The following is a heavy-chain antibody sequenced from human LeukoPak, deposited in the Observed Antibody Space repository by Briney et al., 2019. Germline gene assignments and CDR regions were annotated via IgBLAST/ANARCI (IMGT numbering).Heavy chain of an antibody. CDR2: INYSGTT. CDR3: ARVSIAARPNYYYYMDV. CDR1: GGSISSSTYY. J-gene: IGHJ6*03. Sequence: PSETLSLTCSVSGGSISSSTYYWGWIRQPPGKGLEWIATINYSGTTHYNPSLKSRVTISVDTSKNQFSLKLSSVTAADTAVYYCARVSIAARPNYYYYMDVWGKGTTVTVSS. V-gene: IGHV4-39*07. D-gene: IGHD6-6*01.